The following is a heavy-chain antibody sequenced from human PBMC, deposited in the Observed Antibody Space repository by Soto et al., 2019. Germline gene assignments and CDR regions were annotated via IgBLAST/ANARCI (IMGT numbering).Heavy chain of an antibody. J-gene: IGHJ4*02. CDR2: INPNSGDT. CDR1: GYTFTGYY. V-gene: IGHV1-2*02. D-gene: IGHD5-12*01. Sequence: ASVKVSCKASGYTFTGYYMHWVRQAPGQGLEWMGWINPNSGDTNYAQKFQGRVTMTRDTSISTAYMELSRLRSDDAAVYYCASQDIVATLTSDYWGQGTLVTVSS. CDR3: ASQDIVATLTSDY.